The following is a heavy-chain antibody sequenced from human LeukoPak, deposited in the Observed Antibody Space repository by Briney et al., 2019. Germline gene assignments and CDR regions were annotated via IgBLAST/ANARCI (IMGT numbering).Heavy chain of an antibody. J-gene: IGHJ4*02. V-gene: IGHV1-18*01. CDR1: GYTFTSYG. CDR3: ARDHLSGYSYGYSFDY. D-gene: IGHD5-18*01. CDR2: ISAYNGNT. Sequence: ASVKVSCKASGYTFTSYGISWVRQAPGQGLEWMGWISAYNGNTNYAQKLQGRVTMTTDTSTSTAYMELSSLRSEDTAVYYCARDHLSGYSYGYSFDYWGQGTLVTVSS.